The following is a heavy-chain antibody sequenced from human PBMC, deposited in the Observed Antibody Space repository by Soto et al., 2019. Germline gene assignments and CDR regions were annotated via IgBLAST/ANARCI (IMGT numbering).Heavy chain of an antibody. D-gene: IGHD6-19*01. V-gene: IGHV3-23*01. CDR2: ISGSGGST. J-gene: IGHJ4*02. CDR1: GFTFSSYA. Sequence: EVQLLESGGGLVQPGGSLRLSCAAPGFTFSSYAMSWVRQAPGKGLEWVSAISGSGGSTYYADSVKGRFTISRDNSKNTLYLQMNSLRAEDTAVYYCAKDSPAPKAYSSGWYYPSHWGQGTLVTVSS. CDR3: AKDSPAPKAYSSGWYYPSH.